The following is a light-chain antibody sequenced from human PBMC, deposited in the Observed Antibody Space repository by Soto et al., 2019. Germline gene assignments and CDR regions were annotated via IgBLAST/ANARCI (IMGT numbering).Light chain of an antibody. V-gene: IGKV1-6*01. CDR1: QDISND. Sequence: AIQMTQSPSSLSASVGDRVTITCRASQDISNDLGWYQEKPGQAPKLLIYAASNLQSGVPSMFSGSGSGTDFTLTIRSLQPEYFATYYCLQDYNYPWTFGQGTKVEI. CDR2: AAS. J-gene: IGKJ1*01. CDR3: LQDYNYPWT.